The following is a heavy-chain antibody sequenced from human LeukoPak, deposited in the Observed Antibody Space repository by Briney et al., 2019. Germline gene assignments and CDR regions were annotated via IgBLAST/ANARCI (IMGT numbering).Heavy chain of an antibody. V-gene: IGHV3-21*01. CDR1: GFTFSSYS. D-gene: IGHD2-2*01. CDR2: ISSSSSYI. Sequence: GGSLRLFCAASGFTFSSYSMNWVRQAPGKGLEWVSSISSSSSYIYYADSVKGRFTISRDNAKNSLYLQMNSLRAEDTAVYYCARIIVVVPAAISVMYEDYGMDVWGQGTTVTVSS. J-gene: IGHJ6*02. CDR3: ARIIVVVPAAISVMYEDYGMDV.